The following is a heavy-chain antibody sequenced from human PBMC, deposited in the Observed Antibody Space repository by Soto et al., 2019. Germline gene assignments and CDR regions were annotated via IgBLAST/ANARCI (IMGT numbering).Heavy chain of an antibody. J-gene: IGHJ4*02. V-gene: IGHV4-59*01. CDR2: IYYSGRT. Sequence: SETLSLTCTVSGGSISSYYWSWIRQPPGKGLEWIGYIYYSGRTNYNPSLKSRVTISVDTSKNQFSLKLSSVTAADTAVYYCVRDNGYSYGYTLDHWGQGTLVTVSS. D-gene: IGHD5-18*01. CDR3: VRDNGYSYGYTLDH. CDR1: GGSISSYY.